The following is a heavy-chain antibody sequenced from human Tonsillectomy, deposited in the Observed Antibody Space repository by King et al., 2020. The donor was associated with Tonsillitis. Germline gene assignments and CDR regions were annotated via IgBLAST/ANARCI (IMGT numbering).Heavy chain of an antibody. CDR2: IYWDDDE. CDR3: AHIAIDRAHDC. CDR1: GFSLTTSGVG. J-gene: IGHJ4*02. Sequence: ITLKESGPTLVKPTQTLTLTCTFSGFSLTTSGVGVGWVRQPPGKALEWLALIYWDDDERYSPSLKSRLTITKDTSKNQVVLTMTNMDPVDTATYYCAHIAIDRAHDCWGQGTLVTVSS. V-gene: IGHV2-5*02. D-gene: IGHD1-14*01.